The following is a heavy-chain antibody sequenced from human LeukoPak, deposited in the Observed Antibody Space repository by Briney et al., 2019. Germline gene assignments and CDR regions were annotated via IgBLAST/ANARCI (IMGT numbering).Heavy chain of an antibody. CDR1: GGTFSSYA. CDR3: AERGYYDSIWFLDHAFDI. V-gene: IGHV1-69*13. Sequence: SVKVSCKASGGTFSSYAISWVRQAPGQGLEWMGGIIPIFGTANYAQKFQGRVTITADESTSTAYMELSSLRSEDTAVYYCAERGYYDSIWFLDHAFDIWGQGTMVTVSS. D-gene: IGHD3-22*01. J-gene: IGHJ3*02. CDR2: IIPIFGTA.